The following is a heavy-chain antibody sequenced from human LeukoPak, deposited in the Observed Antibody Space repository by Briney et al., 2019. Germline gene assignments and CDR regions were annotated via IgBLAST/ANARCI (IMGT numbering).Heavy chain of an antibody. J-gene: IGHJ4*02. Sequence: SETLSLTCAVYGGSFSGYYWSWIRQPPGKGLEWIGEINHSGSTNYNPSLKSRVTMSVDTSKNQFSLKLSSVTAADTAVYYCARNLDGLNLFDYWGQGALVTVSS. CDR1: GGSFSGYY. CDR3: ARNLDGLNLFDY. CDR2: INHSGST. D-gene: IGHD5-24*01. V-gene: IGHV4-34*01.